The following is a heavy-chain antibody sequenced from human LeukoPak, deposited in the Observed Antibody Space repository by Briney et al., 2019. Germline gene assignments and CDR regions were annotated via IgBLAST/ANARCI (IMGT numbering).Heavy chain of an antibody. CDR3: AKEDHSGSYPPFFDY. Sequence: PGGSLRLSCAASGFTFSNYWMHWVRQTPGKGLVWVSRINSDASVTTYADSVKGRFTISRDNAKNTLYLQMNSLRAEDTAVYYCAKEDHSGSYPPFFDYWGQGTLVTVSS. CDR1: GFTFSNYW. D-gene: IGHD1-26*01. CDR2: INSDASVT. V-gene: IGHV3-74*01. J-gene: IGHJ4*02.